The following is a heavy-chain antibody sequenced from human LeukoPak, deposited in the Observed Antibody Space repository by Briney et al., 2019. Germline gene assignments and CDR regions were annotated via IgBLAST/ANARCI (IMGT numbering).Heavy chain of an antibody. CDR2: MYYSGST. CDR1: GGSISSYY. Sequence: TSETLSLTCTVSGGSISSYYWSWIRQPPGKGLEWIGYMYYSGSTNYNPSLKSRVTISVDTSKNQFSLKLSSVTAADTAVYYCARVEGPARALDYWGQGTLVTVSS. CDR3: ARVEGPARALDY. D-gene: IGHD6-6*01. V-gene: IGHV4-59*01. J-gene: IGHJ4*02.